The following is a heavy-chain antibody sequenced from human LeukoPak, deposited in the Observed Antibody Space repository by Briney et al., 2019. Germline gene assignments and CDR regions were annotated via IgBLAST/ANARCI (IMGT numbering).Heavy chain of an antibody. CDR1: GGSISSSGAY. Sequence: PSETLSLTCIVSGGSISSSGAYWGWIRQPPGKELEWIGSIYYSGSTYYNPSLKSRVTISVDTSKNQFSLRLSSVTAADTAVYYCARETYSSSCLDYWGQGTLVTVSS. J-gene: IGHJ4*02. CDR2: IYYSGST. CDR3: ARETYSSSCLDY. D-gene: IGHD6-6*01. V-gene: IGHV4-39*07.